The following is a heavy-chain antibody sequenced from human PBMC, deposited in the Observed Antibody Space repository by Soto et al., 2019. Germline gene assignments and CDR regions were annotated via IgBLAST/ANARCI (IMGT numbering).Heavy chain of an antibody. Sequence: SETLSLTCTVSGDSISSYYWGWIRQPPGKGLEWIGYIYYSGSTYYNPSLKSRVTMAVDTSKNQFSLKLGSVTAADTAVYYCVRNEYSYDPYYFDFWGQGSLVTVSS. D-gene: IGHD5-18*01. V-gene: IGHV4-59*04. CDR3: VRNEYSYDPYYFDF. CDR1: GDSISSYY. J-gene: IGHJ4*02. CDR2: IYYSGST.